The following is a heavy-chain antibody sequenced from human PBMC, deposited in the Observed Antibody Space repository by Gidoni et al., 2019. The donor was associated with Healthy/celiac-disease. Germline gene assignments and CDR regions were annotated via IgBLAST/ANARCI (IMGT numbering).Heavy chain of an antibody. CDR3: ARDPGGTKRLYFQH. CDR1: GCTFSSYV. D-gene: IGHD1-26*01. J-gene: IGHJ1*01. Sequence: QVKLVESGGGVVQPGRSLRLSCAASGCTFSSYVMHWVRQAPGKGLEWVSVISYDGIKKYYADSVKGLFTISRDNSKNTLYLQMNSLRAEDTAVYYCARDPGGTKRLYFQHWGQGTLVTVSS. CDR2: ISYDGIKK. V-gene: IGHV3-30*03.